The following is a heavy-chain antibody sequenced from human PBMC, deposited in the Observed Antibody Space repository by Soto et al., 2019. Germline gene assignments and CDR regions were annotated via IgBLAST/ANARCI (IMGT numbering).Heavy chain of an antibody. CDR2: ISGGAGST. CDR1: GFTFGNFA. CDR3: ATSTVTTLDYYYYMDG. V-gene: IGHV3-23*01. D-gene: IGHD4-4*01. J-gene: IGHJ6*03. Sequence: EVQLLESGGGLVQPGGSLRLSCAASGFTFGNFAMSWVRQAPGKGLEWVSAISGGAGSTYYADSVKGRFTISRDNSKKTLYLQMNSLRAEDTAVYYCATSTVTTLDYYYYMDGWGKGTRVTVSS.